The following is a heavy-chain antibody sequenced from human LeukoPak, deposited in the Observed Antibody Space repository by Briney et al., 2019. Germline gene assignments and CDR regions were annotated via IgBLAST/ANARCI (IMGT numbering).Heavy chain of an antibody. CDR2: IYPGDSDT. V-gene: IGHV5-51*01. CDR3: ARHRSWKGTHAEYSSSYYYYMDV. J-gene: IGHJ6*03. D-gene: IGHD6-13*01. Sequence: LGESLKISCKGSGYSFTSYWIGWVRQMPGKGLEWMGIIYPGDSDTRYSPSFQGQVTISADKSISTAYLQWSSLKASDTAMYYCARHRSWKGTHAEYSSSYYYYMDVWGKGTTVTVSS. CDR1: GYSFTSYW.